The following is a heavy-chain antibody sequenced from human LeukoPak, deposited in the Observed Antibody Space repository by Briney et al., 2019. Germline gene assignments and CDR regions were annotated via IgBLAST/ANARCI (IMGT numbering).Heavy chain of an antibody. V-gene: IGHV3-23*01. D-gene: IGHD6-19*01. CDR3: ARPFPYNSGWEGDY. Sequence: TGGSLRLSCAASEFTFSSYAMSWVRQAPGKGLEWVSAISGSGGSTYYADSVKGRFTNSRDNSKNTLYLQMNSLRAEDTAVYYCARPFPYNSGWEGDYWGQGTLVTVSS. CDR2: ISGSGGST. CDR1: EFTFSSYA. J-gene: IGHJ4*02.